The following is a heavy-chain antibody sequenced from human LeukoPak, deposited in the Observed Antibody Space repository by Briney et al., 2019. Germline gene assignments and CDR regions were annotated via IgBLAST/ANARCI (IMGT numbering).Heavy chain of an antibody. CDR1: GFTFSSYS. CDR2: ISSSSSTI. CDR3: ARSNGDGDYGFDP. J-gene: IGHJ5*02. V-gene: IGHV3-48*04. D-gene: IGHD4-17*01. Sequence: GGSLRLSCAASGFTFSSYSMNWVRQAPGKGLEWVSYISSSSSTIYYADSVKGRFTISRDNAKNSLYLQMNSLRAEDTAVYYCARSNGDGDYGFDPWGQGTLVTVSS.